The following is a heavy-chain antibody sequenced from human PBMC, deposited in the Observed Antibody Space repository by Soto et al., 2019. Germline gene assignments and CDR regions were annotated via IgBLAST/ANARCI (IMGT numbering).Heavy chain of an antibody. CDR2: IRSKAYGGTT. CDR3: TRDWEYDSSGYYSRTRAFDI. Sequence: QTVGSLRLSCTASGFTFGDYAMSWFRQAPGKGLEWVGFIRSKAYGGTTEYAASVKGRFTISRDDSKSIAYLQMNSLKTEDTAVYYCTRDWEYDSSGYYSRTRAFDIWGQGPMVDVSS. V-gene: IGHV3-49*03. J-gene: IGHJ3*02. D-gene: IGHD3-22*01. CDR1: GFTFGDYA.